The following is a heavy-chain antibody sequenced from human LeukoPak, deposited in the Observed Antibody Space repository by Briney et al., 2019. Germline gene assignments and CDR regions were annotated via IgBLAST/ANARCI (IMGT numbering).Heavy chain of an antibody. CDR2: ISVYNGNT. CDR1: GYTFTSYG. J-gene: IGHJ4*02. CDR3: ARVDSYGYRGTFDY. Sequence: ASVKVSCKASGYTFTSYGISWVRQAPGQGLEWMGWISVYNGNTNYAQKLQGRVTMTTDTSTSTAYMELRSLRSDDTAVYYCARVDSYGYRGTFDYWGQGTLVTVSS. V-gene: IGHV1-18*04. D-gene: IGHD5-18*01.